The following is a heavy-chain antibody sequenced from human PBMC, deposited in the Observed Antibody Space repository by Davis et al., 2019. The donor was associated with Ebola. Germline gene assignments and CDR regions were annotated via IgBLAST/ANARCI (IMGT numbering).Heavy chain of an antibody. D-gene: IGHD1-1*01. V-gene: IGHV4-39*01. CDR3: ARQYTTSSSGVGGFHY. CDR2: VFYSGRT. J-gene: IGHJ4*02. CDR1: GGSISSNSYY. Sequence: SETLSLTCIVSGGSISSNSYYWGWIRQPPGKGLEWIGNVFYSGRTHYNPSVKSRVTISIDTSNNHFSLRLRSVTAADTAVYYCARQYTTSSSGVGGFHYWGQGALVTVSS.